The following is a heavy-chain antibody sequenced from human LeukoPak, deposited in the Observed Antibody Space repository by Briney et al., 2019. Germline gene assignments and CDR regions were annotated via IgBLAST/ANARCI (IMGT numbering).Heavy chain of an antibody. J-gene: IGHJ4*02. D-gene: IGHD6-19*01. Sequence: PGGSLRLSCAASGFTFSSFWMSWVRQAPGKGLEWVASIKQDGSEKYYVDSVKGRFTISRDNAKNSLYLQMNGLRAEDTAVYYCARVEDTSGWYRIAYWGQGTLVTVSS. CDR2: IKQDGSEK. V-gene: IGHV3-7*01. CDR1: GFTFSSFW. CDR3: ARVEDTSGWYRIAY.